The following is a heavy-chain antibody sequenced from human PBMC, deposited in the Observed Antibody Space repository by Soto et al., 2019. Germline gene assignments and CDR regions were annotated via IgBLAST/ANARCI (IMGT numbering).Heavy chain of an antibody. V-gene: IGHV5-51*01. CDR3: ATQIGLHGVSRYFDS. J-gene: IGHJ4*02. D-gene: IGHD4-17*01. CDR2: IFPGDSDS. Sequence: GEPLKISCKGSVYSFNNYWIAWVRQMQGKGLEWMGIIFPGDSDSVYSPSFQGQVTISVDKSISTAYLQWSGLKASDTAMYYCATQIGLHGVSRYFDSWGQGTLVTVSS. CDR1: VYSFNNYW.